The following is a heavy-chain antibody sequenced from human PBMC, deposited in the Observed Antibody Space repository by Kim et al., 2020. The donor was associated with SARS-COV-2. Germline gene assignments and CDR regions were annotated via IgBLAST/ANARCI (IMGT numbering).Heavy chain of an antibody. V-gene: IGHV3-21*01. D-gene: IGHD7-27*01. J-gene: IGHJ6*03. Sequence: GGSLRLSCAAPGFTFSSYSMNWVRQAPGKGLEWVSSISSGGSYIYYADSLKGRFTMSRDNAKNSLYLQMNRLRAEDTAVYYCARLGTAADYYYYNMDVWGKGTTVTVSS. CDR2: ISSGGSYI. CDR1: GFTFSSYS. CDR3: ARLGTAADYYYYNMDV.